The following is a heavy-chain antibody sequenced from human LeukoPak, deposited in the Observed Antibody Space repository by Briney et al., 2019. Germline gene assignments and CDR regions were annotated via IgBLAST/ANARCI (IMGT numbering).Heavy chain of an antibody. CDR1: GFTFGDYA. J-gene: IGHJ4*02. CDR2: IRSKAYGGTT. Sequence: GGSLRLSCTASGFTFGDYAMSWFRQAPGEGLEWVGFIRSKAYGGTTKYAASVKGRFTISRDDSKSIAYLQMNSLKTEDTAVYYCTRDGGWRRGTPDYWGQGTLVTVSS. D-gene: IGHD6-19*01. V-gene: IGHV3-49*03. CDR3: TRDGGWRRGTPDY.